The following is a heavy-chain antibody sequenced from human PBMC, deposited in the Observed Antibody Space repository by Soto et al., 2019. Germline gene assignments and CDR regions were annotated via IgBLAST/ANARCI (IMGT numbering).Heavy chain of an antibody. D-gene: IGHD3-22*01. CDR2: INHSGST. Sequence: SETLSLTCAVYGGSFSVYYWTWIRQPPGTGLEWIGEINHSGSTNYNPSLKSRVTISVDKSKNQFSLKLSSVTAEDTAVYYCARSDCYDSSGYYYGGFHWFDPWGQGTLVT. J-gene: IGHJ5*02. CDR1: GGSFSVYY. V-gene: IGHV4-34*01. CDR3: ARSDCYDSSGYYYGGFHWFDP.